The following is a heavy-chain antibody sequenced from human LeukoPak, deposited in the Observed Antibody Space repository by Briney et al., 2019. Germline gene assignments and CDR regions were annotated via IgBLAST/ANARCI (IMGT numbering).Heavy chain of an antibody. Sequence: GGSLRLSCAASGFTFSSYGMHWVRQAPGKGLEWVAFIRYDGSNKYYADSVKGRFTISRDNSKNTLYLQMNSLRAEDTAVYYCAKEGEWLGRDDYYYYMDVWGKGTTVTISS. CDR1: GFTFSSYG. D-gene: IGHD6-19*01. CDR3: AKEGEWLGRDDYYYYMDV. V-gene: IGHV3-30*02. CDR2: IRYDGSNK. J-gene: IGHJ6*03.